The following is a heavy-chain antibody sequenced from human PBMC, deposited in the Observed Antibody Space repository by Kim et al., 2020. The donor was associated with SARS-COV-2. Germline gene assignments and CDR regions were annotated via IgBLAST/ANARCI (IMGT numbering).Heavy chain of an antibody. V-gene: IGHV4-59*12. CDR1: SASISSAF. CDR3: VRGGGRYDS. Sequence: SETLSLTCTVSSASISSAFWSWTRQPPGKSLEWIGYIFHDGKTNYNPSLQSRVTVSVDTSKNQFSLNLSSVTAADTAVYYCVRGGGRYDSWGQGTLVTV. CDR2: IFHDGKT. D-gene: IGHD3-10*01. J-gene: IGHJ4*02.